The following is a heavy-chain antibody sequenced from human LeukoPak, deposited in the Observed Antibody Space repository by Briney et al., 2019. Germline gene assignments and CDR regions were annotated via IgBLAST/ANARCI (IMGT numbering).Heavy chain of an antibody. J-gene: IGHJ4*02. D-gene: IGHD2-15*01. CDR2: INPDGGDK. Sequence: GGSLRLSCAASGFTFSSYWMSWVRQAPGEGLEWLANINPDGGDKNYVDSVKGRFTISRDNAKNTLYLQMNSLRAEDSAVYYCARATWDSWGQGALVTVSS. CDR1: GFTFSSYW. V-gene: IGHV3-7*01. CDR3: ARATWDS.